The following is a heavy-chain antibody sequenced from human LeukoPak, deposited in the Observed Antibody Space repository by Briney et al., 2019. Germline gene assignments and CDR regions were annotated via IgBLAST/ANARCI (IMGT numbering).Heavy chain of an antibody. V-gene: IGHV3-21*01. CDR2: ISASGSYK. CDR3: ARDPGRSGGSCYSDY. CDR1: GFTFSDYS. J-gene: IGHJ4*02. D-gene: IGHD2-15*01. Sequence: PGGSLRLSCAASGFTFSDYSLNWVRQAPGKGLEWVSSISASGSYKYYVDSVKGRFTISRDNAKNSLYLQMNALRAEDTAVYYCARDPGRSGGSCYSDYWGQGTLVTVSS.